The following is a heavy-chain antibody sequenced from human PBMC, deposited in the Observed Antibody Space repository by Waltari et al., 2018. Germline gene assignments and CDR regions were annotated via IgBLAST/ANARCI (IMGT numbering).Heavy chain of an antibody. CDR2: ISAYNGNT. Sequence: QVQLVQSGAEVKKPGAPVKVSCKASGYTFTSYGLSWVRQAPGQGLGWMGWISAYNGNTNNDQKLQGRVTMTTDTSTSTAYMELRSLRSDDTAVYYCARGLSRGDYSNYGAFVDYWGQGTLVTVSS. J-gene: IGHJ4*02. CDR3: ARGLSRGDYSNYGAFVDY. D-gene: IGHD4-4*01. CDR1: GYTFTSYG. V-gene: IGHV1-18*01.